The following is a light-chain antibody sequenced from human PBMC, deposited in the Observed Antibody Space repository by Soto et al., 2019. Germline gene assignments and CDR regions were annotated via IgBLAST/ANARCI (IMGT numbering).Light chain of an antibody. J-gene: IGLJ2*01. CDR1: SSDIGAYNF. CDR3: TSWTTSTTMI. V-gene: IGLV2-14*03. CDR2: DVN. Sequence: QSALTQPASVSGSAGESITISCTGTSSDIGAYNFVSWYQQHPGKAPKLMLYDVNIRPSGVSNRFSGSKSGNTASLTISGLQAEDEADYYCTSWTTSTTMIFSGGTKLTVL.